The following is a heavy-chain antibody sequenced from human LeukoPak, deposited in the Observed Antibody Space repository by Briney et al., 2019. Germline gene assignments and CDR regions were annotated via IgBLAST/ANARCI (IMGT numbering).Heavy chain of an antibody. J-gene: IGHJ6*03. D-gene: IGHD6-6*01. CDR1: SGSISTSNYY. CDR3: ARADIMTAARANYYYYYMDV. V-gene: IGHV4-39*07. CDR2: IFYSGST. Sequence: PSETLSLTCTVSSGSISTSNYYWGWVRQPPGKALEWIGNIFYSGSTYYSPSLKSRVTISVDTSKNQFSLKLSSVTAADTAVYYCARADIMTAARANYYYYYMDVWGKGTTVTVSS.